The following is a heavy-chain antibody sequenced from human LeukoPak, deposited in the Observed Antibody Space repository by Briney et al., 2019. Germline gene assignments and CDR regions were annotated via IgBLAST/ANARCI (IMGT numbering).Heavy chain of an antibody. CDR2: IKQDASET. Sequence: PGGSLRLSCAASGFTFSNYWMSWVRQAPRKGLEWVANIKQDASETYYGDSVKGRFTVSRDNAKNALYLQMNSLRAEDTAVYYCARGVGGDRDYWGQGTLVTVSS. CDR3: ARGVGGDRDY. J-gene: IGHJ4*02. V-gene: IGHV3-7*02. CDR1: GFTFSNYW. D-gene: IGHD2-21*02.